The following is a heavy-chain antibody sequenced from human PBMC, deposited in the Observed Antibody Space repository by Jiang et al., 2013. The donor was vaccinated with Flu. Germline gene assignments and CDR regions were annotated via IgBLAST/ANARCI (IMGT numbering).Heavy chain of an antibody. Sequence: SGPGLVKPSETLSLTCTVSGGSVSSGSYYWSWIRQPPGKGLEWIGYIYYSGSTNYNPSLKSRVTISVDTSKNQFSLKLSSVTAADTAVYYCARDLVGADAFDIWGQGTMVTVSS. J-gene: IGHJ3*02. V-gene: IGHV4-61*01. D-gene: IGHD1-26*01. CDR1: GGSVSSGSYY. CDR2: IYYSGST. CDR3: ARDLVGADAFDI.